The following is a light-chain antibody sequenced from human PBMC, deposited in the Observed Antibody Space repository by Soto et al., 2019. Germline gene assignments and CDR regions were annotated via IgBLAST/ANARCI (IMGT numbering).Light chain of an antibody. V-gene: IGLV2-11*01. J-gene: IGLJ3*02. CDR1: SSDVGGYKY. CDR2: DVS. CDR3: CSYAGSYTRV. Sequence: QSALTQPHSVSGSPGQSVTISCTGTSSDVGGYKYVSWYQQHPGKAPKLMIYDVSKRLSGVPDRFSGSKSGNTASLTISGLQAEDEADYYCCSYAGSYTRVFGGGTKLTVL.